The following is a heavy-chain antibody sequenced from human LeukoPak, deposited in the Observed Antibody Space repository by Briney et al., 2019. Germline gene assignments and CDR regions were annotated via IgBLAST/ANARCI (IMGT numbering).Heavy chain of an antibody. CDR2: IYHSGST. CDR3: ARVGYCSSTSCYAGALDY. CDR1: GYSISSGYY. J-gene: IGHJ4*02. Sequence: SETLSLTCAVSGYSISSGYYWGWIRQPPGKGLEWIGSIYHSGSTYYNPSVKSRVTISVDTSKNQFSLKLSSVTAADTAVYYCARVGYCSSTSCYAGALDYWGQGTLVTVSS. V-gene: IGHV4-38-2*01. D-gene: IGHD2-2*03.